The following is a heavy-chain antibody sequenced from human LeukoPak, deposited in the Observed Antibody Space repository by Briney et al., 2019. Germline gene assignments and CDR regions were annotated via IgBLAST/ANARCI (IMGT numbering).Heavy chain of an antibody. CDR2: IYYSGST. CDR3: ARGPSMPKGFDY. D-gene: IGHD2-2*01. V-gene: IGHV4-59*08. J-gene: IGHJ4*02. Sequence: SETLSHTCTVSGGSISSHYWSWIRQPPGKGLEWIGYIYYSGSTNYNPSLKSRVTISVDTSKNQFSLKLSSVTAADTAVYYCARGPSMPKGFDYWGQGTLVTVSS. CDR1: GGSISSHY.